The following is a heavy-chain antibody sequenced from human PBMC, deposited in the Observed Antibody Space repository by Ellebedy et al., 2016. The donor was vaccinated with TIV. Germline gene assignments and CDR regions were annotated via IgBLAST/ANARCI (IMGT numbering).Heavy chain of an antibody. CDR3: AKLGGVLSWYADY. J-gene: IGHJ4*02. V-gene: IGHV3-23*01. Sequence: GESLKISCRGSGFAFSNAWMSWVRQAPGKGLEWVSVISNGGDTTYADSVKGRFTISRDNSKNTLYLQMNSLRADDTAIYYCAKLGGVLSWYADYWGLGTLVTVSS. D-gene: IGHD6-13*01. CDR2: ISNGGDTT. CDR1: GFAFSNAW.